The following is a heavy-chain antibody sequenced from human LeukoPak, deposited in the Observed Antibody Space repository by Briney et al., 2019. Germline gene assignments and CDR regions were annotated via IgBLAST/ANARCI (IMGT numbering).Heavy chain of an antibody. CDR1: GFTFSSYA. J-gene: IGHJ6*02. V-gene: IGHV3-30*04. CDR3: VRAPYYYHGMDV. CDR2: ISYDGSNK. D-gene: IGHD3-10*01. Sequence: PGRSLRLSCAASGFTFSSYAMHWVRQAPGKGLEWVAIISYDGSNKYYADSVKGRFTISRDNSKNTLYLQMNSLRAEDTAVYWGVRAPYYYHGMDVWGQGTTVTLSS.